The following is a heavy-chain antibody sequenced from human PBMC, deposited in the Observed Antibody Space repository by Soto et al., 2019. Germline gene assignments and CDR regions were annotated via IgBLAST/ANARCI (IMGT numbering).Heavy chain of an antibody. D-gene: IGHD1-1*01. CDR2: IYSGGST. V-gene: IGHV3-66*01. Sequence: PGVSLRLSCAASGFTVSSNYMSWVRQAPGKGLEWVSVIYSGGSTYFADSVKDRFSISRDNSKNTLHLQMNSLRADDTGWNVPLDFWGQGTLVTVSS. CDR1: GFTVSSNY. J-gene: IGHJ4*02. CDR3: LDF.